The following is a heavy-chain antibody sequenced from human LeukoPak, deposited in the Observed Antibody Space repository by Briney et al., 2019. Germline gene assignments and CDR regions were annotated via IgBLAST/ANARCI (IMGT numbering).Heavy chain of an antibody. D-gene: IGHD1-26*01. CDR2: INTSGST. CDR1: GDSISTYY. V-gene: IGHV4-4*07. Sequence: SETLSLTCTVPGDSISTYYWSWIRQPAGKGLEWIGRINTSGSTNYNPSLKSRVTMSVDTSKNQFSLKLSSVTAADTAVYYCVGGSYPLEYWGQGALVTVSS. CDR3: VGGSYPLEY. J-gene: IGHJ4*02.